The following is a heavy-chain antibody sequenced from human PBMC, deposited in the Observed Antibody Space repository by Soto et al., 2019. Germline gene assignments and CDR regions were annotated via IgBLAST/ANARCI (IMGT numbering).Heavy chain of an antibody. J-gene: IGHJ5*02. Sequence: ASVKVSCKASGYTFTSYDINWVRQATGQGLEWMGWMNPNSGNTGYAQKFQGRVTMTRNTSISTAYMELSSLRSEDTAVYYCARGRGYSYGPHGWFDPWGQGTLVTVSS. CDR3: ARGRGYSYGPHGWFDP. D-gene: IGHD5-18*01. CDR1: GYTFTSYD. CDR2: MNPNSGNT. V-gene: IGHV1-8*01.